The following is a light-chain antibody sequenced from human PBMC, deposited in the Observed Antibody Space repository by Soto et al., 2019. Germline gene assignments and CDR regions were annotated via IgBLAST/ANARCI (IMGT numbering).Light chain of an antibody. J-gene: IGKJ1*01. CDR1: QSVLYSSNNKNY. CDR2: KAS. CDR3: QQDNSYSEA. Sequence: DLVLTPSPDSLAVSLGKSSTINCKSSQSVLYSSNNKNYLAWYQQKPGKAPKLLIYKASTLKSGVPSRFSGSGSGTEFTLTISCLQPDDFATYYCQQDNSYSEAFGQGTKVDIK. V-gene: IGKV4-1*01.